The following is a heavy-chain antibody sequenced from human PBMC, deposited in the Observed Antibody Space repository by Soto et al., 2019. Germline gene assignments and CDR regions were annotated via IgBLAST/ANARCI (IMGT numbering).Heavy chain of an antibody. Sequence: EVQLVEPGGGLIQPGGSLRLSCVASGFTVNSNFMNWVRQAPGKGLEWVSVIYTGGSTDYTDSVKGRFTMSRDESKNTVYLQMSSLRAEDTAVYFCVKEFKGAFDYWGQGTLVTVSS. D-gene: IGHD3-16*01. CDR1: GFTVNSNF. J-gene: IGHJ4*02. CDR2: IYTGGST. V-gene: IGHV3-53*01. CDR3: VKEFKGAFDY.